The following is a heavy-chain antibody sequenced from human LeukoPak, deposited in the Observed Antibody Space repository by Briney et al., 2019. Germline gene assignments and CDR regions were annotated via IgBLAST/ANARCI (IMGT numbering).Heavy chain of an antibody. Sequence: SVKVSCKASGGTFSSYAISWVRQAPGQGLEWMGGIIPIFGTANYAQKFQGRVTITTDESTSTAYMELSSLRSEDTAVYYCASRWGQGYDAFDIWGQGTMVTVSS. CDR2: IIPIFGTA. V-gene: IGHV1-69*05. CDR3: ASRWGQGYDAFDI. D-gene: IGHD2-21*02. J-gene: IGHJ3*02. CDR1: GGTFSSYA.